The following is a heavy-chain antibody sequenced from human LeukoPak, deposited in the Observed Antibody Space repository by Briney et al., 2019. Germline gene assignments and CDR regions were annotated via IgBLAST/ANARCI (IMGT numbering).Heavy chain of an antibody. Sequence: GGSLRLSCAASGFPFTSYAMTWVRQAPGKGLEWVSAISSSGVTTYFADSVKGRFTISRDNSKNTLYLQMNSLRAEDTAVYYCAKNVREADWYYYYMDVWGKGTTVTVSS. V-gene: IGHV3-23*01. D-gene: IGHD3-9*01. CDR3: AKNVREADWYYYYMDV. J-gene: IGHJ6*03. CDR1: GFPFTSYA. CDR2: ISSSGVTT.